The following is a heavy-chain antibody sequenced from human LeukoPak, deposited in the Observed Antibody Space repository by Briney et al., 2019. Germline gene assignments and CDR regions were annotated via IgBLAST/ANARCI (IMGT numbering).Heavy chain of an antibody. Sequence: SGGSLRLSCAASGFTFSSYAMSWVRQAPGKGLEWVSAISGSGGSTYYADSVKGRSTISRDNSKNTLYLQMNSLRAEDTAVYYCAKDVRNYDFWSGYPNWFDPWGQGTLVTVSS. CDR3: AKDVRNYDFWSGYPNWFDP. CDR1: GFTFSSYA. CDR2: ISGSGGST. D-gene: IGHD3-3*01. V-gene: IGHV3-23*01. J-gene: IGHJ5*02.